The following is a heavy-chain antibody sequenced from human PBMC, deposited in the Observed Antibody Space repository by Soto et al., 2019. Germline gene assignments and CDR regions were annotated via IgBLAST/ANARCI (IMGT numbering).Heavy chain of an antibody. CDR1: GFTFSNAW. V-gene: IGHV3-15*01. CDR2: IKSKTDGGTT. Sequence: EVQLVESGGGLVKPGGSLRLSCAASGFTFSNAWMSWVRQAPGKGLEWVGRIKSKTDGGTTDYAAPVKGRFTISRDDSKNTLSLQMHCLKTDDPAVYYSTAVPYASGSYLRSRGFDYWGQGTLVTVSS. J-gene: IGHJ4*02. D-gene: IGHD3-10*01. CDR3: TAVPYASGSYLRSRGFDY.